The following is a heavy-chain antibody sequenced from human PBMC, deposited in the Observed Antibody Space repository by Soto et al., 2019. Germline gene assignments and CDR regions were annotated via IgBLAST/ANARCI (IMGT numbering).Heavy chain of an antibody. D-gene: IGHD6-13*01. CDR2: IYNSGST. J-gene: IGHJ6*02. Sequence: QVQLQESGPGLVKPSQTLSLTCTVSSGSMTSGDYYWSWIRQTPGQGLEWVAYIYNSGSTYYNPSLKSRAXISIDTSNNRFSLKLSSMTAADTAVYYXXXXXIAAALNPYFYYYXXXVWGQXAXVXVS. CDR3: XXXXIAAALNPYFYYYXXXV. V-gene: IGHV4-30-4*01. CDR1: SGSMTSGDYY.